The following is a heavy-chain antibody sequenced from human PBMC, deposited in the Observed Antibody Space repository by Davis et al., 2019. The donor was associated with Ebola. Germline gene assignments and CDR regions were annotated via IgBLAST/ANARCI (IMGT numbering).Heavy chain of an antibody. Sequence: GESLKISCAASGFTFSSYAMTWVRQAPGKGLEWVSAISGGATLYADSVKGRFTISRDISKNTLYLQMNSLRAEDTAVYYCVTFLEQWLAYWGQGTLVTVSS. V-gene: IGHV3-23*01. J-gene: IGHJ4*02. CDR1: GFTFSSYA. CDR3: VTFLEQWLAY. CDR2: ISGGAT. D-gene: IGHD6-19*01.